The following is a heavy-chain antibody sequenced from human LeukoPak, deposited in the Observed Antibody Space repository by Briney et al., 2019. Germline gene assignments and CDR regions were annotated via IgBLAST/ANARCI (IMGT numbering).Heavy chain of an antibody. CDR2: INAGNGKT. Sequence: ASVKVSCKASGYIFSDYAIQWVRQAPGQGLEWMGWINAGNGKTKYSQKFQGRVTITRETFASTAYMELSGLRSEDTAVYYCARARWTSTVTTYYLDYWGQGTLVTVSS. CDR3: ARARWTSTVTTYYLDY. D-gene: IGHD4-17*01. J-gene: IGHJ4*02. V-gene: IGHV1-3*01. CDR1: GYIFSDYA.